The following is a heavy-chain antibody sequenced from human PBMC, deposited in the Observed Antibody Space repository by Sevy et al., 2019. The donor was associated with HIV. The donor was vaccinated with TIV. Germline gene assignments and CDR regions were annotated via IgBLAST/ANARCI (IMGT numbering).Heavy chain of an antibody. Sequence: GESLKISCAASGFTFSDYYMSWIRQAPGKGLEWVSYISSSGSTIYYADSVKGRFTISRDNAKNSLYLQMNSLRAEDTAMYYCARVFGSSSWYPANYYYYYGMDVWGQGTTVTVSS. D-gene: IGHD6-13*01. CDR3: ARVFGSSSWYPANYYYYYGMDV. CDR2: ISSSGSTI. V-gene: IGHV3-11*01. J-gene: IGHJ6*02. CDR1: GFTFSDYY.